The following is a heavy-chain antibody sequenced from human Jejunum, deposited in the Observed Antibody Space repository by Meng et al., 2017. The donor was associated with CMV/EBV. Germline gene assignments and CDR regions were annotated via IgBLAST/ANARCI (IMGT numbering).Heavy chain of an antibody. CDR2: ISPYNGNT. CDR1: GYTFMEHG. Sequence: LVQSGPEVQKPGASVKVSSKTSGYTFMEHGISWVRQAPGQGLEWVGWISPYNGNTDSAQKIQGRVTMTTDTSTSTVYLELKNLKSDDTAIYYCARDSSDDYFDYWGQGTLVTVSS. J-gene: IGHJ4*02. CDR3: ARDSSDDYFDY. D-gene: IGHD2-21*02. V-gene: IGHV1-18*01.